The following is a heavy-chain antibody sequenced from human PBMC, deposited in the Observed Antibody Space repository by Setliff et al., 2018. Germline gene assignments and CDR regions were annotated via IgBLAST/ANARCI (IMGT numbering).Heavy chain of an antibody. V-gene: IGHV1-18*01. Sequence: EASVKVSCKASGYTFRNYAFAWVRQAPGQGLEWVGWISVYNGDTNYAQKFQGRVTLTTDTSTSTVYMELRSLTSDDSAFYYCARAPSVELVTIRTNSWFTYWGQGTLVTV. D-gene: IGHD5-18*01. CDR3: ARAPSVELVTIRTNSWFTY. CDR2: ISVYNGDT. CDR1: GYTFRNYA. J-gene: IGHJ4*02.